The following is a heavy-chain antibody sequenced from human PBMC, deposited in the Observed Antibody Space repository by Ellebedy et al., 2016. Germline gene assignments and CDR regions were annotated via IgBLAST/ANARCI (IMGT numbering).Heavy chain of an antibody. V-gene: IGHV4-59*08. CDR1: GGSMSDHY. CDR3: ARRLSWYFYFDI. D-gene: IGHD6-13*01. J-gene: IGHJ3*02. Sequence: SETLSLTCTVSGGSMSDHYWSWIRQSPGKGLEWIGYIYYSGSTSYNPSLNSRVTMSVDTSENQFTLRLSSVTAADTAVYYCARRLSWYFYFDIWGQGRRVTVSS. CDR2: IYYSGST.